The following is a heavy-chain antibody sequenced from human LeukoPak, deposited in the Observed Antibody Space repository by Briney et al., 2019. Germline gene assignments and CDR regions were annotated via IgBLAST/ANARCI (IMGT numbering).Heavy chain of an antibody. J-gene: IGHJ3*02. CDR2: INSDGSNT. V-gene: IGHV3-74*01. CDR3: ARDSGNYLDAFDI. Sequence: GGSLRLSCAASGFTFSNYWMHWVRQAPGKGLVWVSRINSDGSNTNYADSVKGRFTISRDNAKNSLYLQMNSLRAEDTAVYYCARDSGNYLDAFDIWGQGTMVTVSS. CDR1: GFTFSNYW. D-gene: IGHD1-7*01.